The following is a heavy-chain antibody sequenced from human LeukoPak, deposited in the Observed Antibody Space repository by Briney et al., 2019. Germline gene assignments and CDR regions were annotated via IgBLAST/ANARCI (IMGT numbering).Heavy chain of an antibody. CDR1: GYTFTGYY. D-gene: IGHD4-23*01. V-gene: IGHV1-2*02. J-gene: IGHJ4*02. CDR3: ARDQATVATPWWDH. CDR2: INGNSGGT. Sequence: ASVKVSCKASGYTFTGYYVHWVRQAPGQGLEWMGWINGNSGGTKYAQKFQGRVTMTRDTSISTAYMELSSLRSDGTAVYFCARDQATVATPWWDHWGQGTLVTVSS.